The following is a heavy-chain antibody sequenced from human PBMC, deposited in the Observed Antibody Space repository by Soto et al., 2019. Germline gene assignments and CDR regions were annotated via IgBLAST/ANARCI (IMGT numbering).Heavy chain of an antibody. Sequence: QVQLVQSGAEVKKPGSSVKVSCKASGGTFSSYAISWVRQAPGQGLEWMGGIIPIFGTANYAQKFQGRVTIAEDQSMXTAYMELSSLRSEDTAVYYCAAAPYSSRREDYFDYWGQGTLVTVSS. V-gene: IGHV1-69*12. CDR1: GGTFSSYA. D-gene: IGHD6-13*01. CDR2: IIPIFGTA. J-gene: IGHJ4*02. CDR3: AAAPYSSRREDYFDY.